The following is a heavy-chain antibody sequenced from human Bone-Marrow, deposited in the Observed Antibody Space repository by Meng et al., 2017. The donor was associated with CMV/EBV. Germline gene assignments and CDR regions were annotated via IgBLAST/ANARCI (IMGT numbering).Heavy chain of an antibody. Sequence: SETLSLTCTVSGGSISSSSYYWGWIRQPPGKGLEWIGSIYYSGSTYYNPSLKSRVTISVDTSKTQFSLKLSSVTAADTAVYYCARDRLTQDYDSSGYYRDAFDIWGQGTMVTVSS. CDR1: GGSISSSSYY. J-gene: IGHJ3*02. V-gene: IGHV4-39*07. D-gene: IGHD3-22*01. CDR2: IYYSGST. CDR3: ARDRLTQDYDSSGYYRDAFDI.